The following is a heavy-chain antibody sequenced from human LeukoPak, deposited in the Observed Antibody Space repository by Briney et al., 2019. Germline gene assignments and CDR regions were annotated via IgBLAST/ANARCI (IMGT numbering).Heavy chain of an antibody. CDR2: ISSSSSYI. D-gene: IGHD6-19*01. CDR1: GFTFSSYS. Sequence: GGPLRLSCAASGFTFSSYSMNWVRQAPGKGLEWVSSISSSSSYIYYADSVKGRFTISRDNAKNSLYLQMNSLRAEDTAVYYCARDSSGWAHDYWGQGTLVTVSS. V-gene: IGHV3-21*01. CDR3: ARDSSGWAHDY. J-gene: IGHJ4*02.